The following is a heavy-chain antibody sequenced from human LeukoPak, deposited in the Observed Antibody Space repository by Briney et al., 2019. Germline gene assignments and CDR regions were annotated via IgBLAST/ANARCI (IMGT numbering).Heavy chain of an antibody. Sequence: GGSLRLSCAASGFTFSSYGMHWVRQAPGKGLEWVAVIWYDGSNKYYADSVKGRFTISRDNSKNTLYLQMNSLRAEDTAVYYCARDWDSSSWYLVYWGQGTLVTVSS. CDR2: IWYDGSNK. J-gene: IGHJ4*02. CDR3: ARDWDSSSWYLVY. D-gene: IGHD6-13*01. V-gene: IGHV3-33*01. CDR1: GFTFSSYG.